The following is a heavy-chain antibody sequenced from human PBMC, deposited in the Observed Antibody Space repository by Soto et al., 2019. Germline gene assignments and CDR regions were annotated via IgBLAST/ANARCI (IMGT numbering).Heavy chain of an antibody. J-gene: IGHJ3*02. CDR2: ISYDGSNK. CDR3: ATLTHCSSTSCLDAFDT. Sequence: QVHLGESGGGVVQPGRSLRLSCAASGFTFSSYGMHWVRQAPGKGLEWVAVISYDGSNKYYVDSVKGRFTISRDNSKNTLYLQMNSLRAEDTAVYYCATLTHCSSTSCLDAFDTWGQGTMVTVSS. D-gene: IGHD2-2*01. CDR1: GFTFSSYG. V-gene: IGHV3-30*03.